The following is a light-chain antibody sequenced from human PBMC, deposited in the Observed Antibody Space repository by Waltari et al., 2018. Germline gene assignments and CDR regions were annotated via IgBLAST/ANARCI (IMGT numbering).Light chain of an antibody. V-gene: IGKV1-5*03. CDR3: QQYNTYSS. J-gene: IGKJ2*03. CDR1: QSISNY. CDR2: KAS. Sequence: DIQMTQSPSTLSAYVGDTITITCRASQSISNYLAWYQQKPGKAPKLLIYKASSSGSGVPSRFSGSGSGTEFTLTISSLQPDDVATYYCQQYNTYSSFGQGTKLEIK.